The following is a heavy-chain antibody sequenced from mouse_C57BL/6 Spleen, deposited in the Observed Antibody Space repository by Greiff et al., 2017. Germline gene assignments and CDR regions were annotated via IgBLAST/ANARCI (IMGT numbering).Heavy chain of an antibody. CDR2: IDPETGGT. CDR3: TRWGPYYFDY. D-gene: IGHD3-3*01. Sequence: VKLQESGAELVRPGASVPLSCKASGYTFTDYEMHWVKQTPVHGLEWIGAIDPETGGTAYNQKFKGKAILTADKSSSTAYMELRSLTSEDSAVYYCTRWGPYYFDYGGQGTTLTVSS. J-gene: IGHJ2*01. V-gene: IGHV1-15*01. CDR1: GYTFTDYE.